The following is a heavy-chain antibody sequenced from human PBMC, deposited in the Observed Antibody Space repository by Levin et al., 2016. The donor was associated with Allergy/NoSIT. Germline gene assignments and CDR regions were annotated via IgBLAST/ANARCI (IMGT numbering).Heavy chain of an antibody. V-gene: IGHV4-59*01. D-gene: IGHD3-10*01. CDR2: IYYSGST. Sequence: SETLSLTCNVSGGSIRSYYWSWIRQSPGKGLEWIGYIYYSGSTSYNPSLKSRVTISVDTSKNEFSLKLSSVTAADAAVFFCARTPFYYYSGSYFPRAFDIWGQGTVVTVSS. J-gene: IGHJ3*02. CDR3: ARTPFYYYSGSYFPRAFDI. CDR1: GGSIRSYY.